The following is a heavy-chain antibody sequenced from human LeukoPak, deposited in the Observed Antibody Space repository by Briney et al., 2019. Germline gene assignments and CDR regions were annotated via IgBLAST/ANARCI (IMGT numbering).Heavy chain of an antibody. CDR1: GVTFSSYA. CDR2: ISGSGGST. J-gene: IGHJ6*01. V-gene: IGHV3-23*01. Sequence: GGSLRLSCAASGVTFSSYAMSWVRQAPGKGLEWVSTISGSGGSTYYADSVKGRFTISRDNSKNTLYLQMNSLRADDTAVYSLAKTPDSCSMDVCGKGCTVTVSS. D-gene: IGHD2-15*01. CDR3: AKTPDSCSMDV.